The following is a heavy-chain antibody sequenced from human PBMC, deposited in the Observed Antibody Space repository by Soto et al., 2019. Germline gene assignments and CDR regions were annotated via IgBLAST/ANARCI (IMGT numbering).Heavy chain of an antibody. J-gene: IGHJ6*02. Sequence: QVQLVQSGAEVKKPGASVKVSCKASGYTFTSYDINWVRQATGQGLEWMGWMNPNSGNTGYAQKFPGGVAMTRNTSISTAYMGLSSLRSEDTAVYYCARWPDGYYYYGMDVWGQGTTVTVSS. CDR2: MNPNSGNT. CDR3: ARWPDGYYYYGMDV. CDR1: GYTFTSYD. V-gene: IGHV1-8*01.